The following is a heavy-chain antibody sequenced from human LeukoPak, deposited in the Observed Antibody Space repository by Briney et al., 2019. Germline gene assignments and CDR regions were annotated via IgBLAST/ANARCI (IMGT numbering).Heavy chain of an antibody. CDR2: INSDGSST. J-gene: IGHJ1*01. D-gene: IGHD4-17*01. V-gene: IGHV3-74*01. CDR3: AKEIYGDSTGGRFQH. CDR1: GFTFSSYW. Sequence: PGGSLRLSCAASGFTFSSYWMHWVRQAPGKGLVWVSRINSDGSSTSYADSVKGRFTISRDNAKNTLYLQMNSLRAEDTAVYYCAKEIYGDSTGGRFQHWGQGTLVTVSS.